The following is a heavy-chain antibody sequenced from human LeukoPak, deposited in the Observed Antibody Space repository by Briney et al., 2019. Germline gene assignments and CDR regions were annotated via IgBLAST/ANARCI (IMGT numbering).Heavy chain of an antibody. D-gene: IGHD6-13*01. Sequence: PSETLTLTCAASGGTFSGYYWRWIRRPPGKGLEWIGEINYSGSTNYNPSRKSRVTISVDTSKNQFSLKLISVTAADTAVYYCATGAGTRNYYYGLDDWGQGTTVTVSS. CDR1: GGTFSGYY. CDR2: INYSGST. CDR3: ATGAGTRNYYYGLDD. V-gene: IGHV4-34*08. J-gene: IGHJ6*02.